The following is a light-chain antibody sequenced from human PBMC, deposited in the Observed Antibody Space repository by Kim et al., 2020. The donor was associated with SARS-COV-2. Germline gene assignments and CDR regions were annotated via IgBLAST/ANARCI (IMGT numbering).Light chain of an antibody. Sequence: QSLTMSCTVTSSDVGGYNYVSWDQQHPGKAPKLMIYDVSKRPSGVSNRFSGSKSGNTASLTISGLQAEDEADYYCSSYTRSSTNYVFGTGTKVTVL. V-gene: IGLV2-14*03. CDR2: DVS. J-gene: IGLJ1*01. CDR3: SSYTRSSTNYV. CDR1: SSDVGGYNY.